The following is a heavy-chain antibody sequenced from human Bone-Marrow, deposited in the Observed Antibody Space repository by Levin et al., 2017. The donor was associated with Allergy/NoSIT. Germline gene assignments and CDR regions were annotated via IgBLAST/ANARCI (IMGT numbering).Heavy chain of an antibody. CDR3: VKSRDYGASLWFYYGMDV. V-gene: IGHV3-23*01. CDR1: GLAFNSYA. Sequence: GGSLRLSCGDSGLAFNSYAMIWVRQAPGKGLEWVSVISGDGRNKYYADVVRGRFTISRDNSKNTLYLQMNSLRAEDTATYYCVKSRDYGASLWFYYGMDVWGQGTTVIVSS. CDR2: ISGDGRNK. D-gene: IGHD5-24*01. J-gene: IGHJ6*02.